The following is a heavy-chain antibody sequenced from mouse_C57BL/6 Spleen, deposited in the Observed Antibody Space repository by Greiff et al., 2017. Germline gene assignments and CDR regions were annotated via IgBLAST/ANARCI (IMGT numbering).Heavy chain of an antibody. V-gene: IGHV2-5*01. D-gene: IGHD2-4*01. J-gene: IGHJ3*01. CDR1: GFSLTSYG. Sequence: VQLQESGPGLVQPSQSLSITCTVSGFSLTSYGVHWVRQSPGKGLEWLGVIWRGGSTDYNAAFMSRLSITKDNSKSQVLFKINSLNADDTAIYYCAKTDYDGGFAYWGQGTLVTVSA. CDR3: AKTDYDGGFAY. CDR2: IWRGGST.